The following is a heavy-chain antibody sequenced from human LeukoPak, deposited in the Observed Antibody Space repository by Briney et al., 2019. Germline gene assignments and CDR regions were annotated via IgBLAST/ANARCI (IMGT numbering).Heavy chain of an antibody. J-gene: IGHJ4*02. CDR1: GGSFSGYY. V-gene: IGHV4-34*01. Sequence: SDTLSLTCAVYGGSFSGYYWSWIRQPPGKGLEWIGEINHSGSTNYNPSLKSRGTISVDTSKNQFSLKLSSVTVSDPAGYYCAGGASEYYGGKENVVTVSS. CDR3: AGGASEYY. CDR2: INHSGST.